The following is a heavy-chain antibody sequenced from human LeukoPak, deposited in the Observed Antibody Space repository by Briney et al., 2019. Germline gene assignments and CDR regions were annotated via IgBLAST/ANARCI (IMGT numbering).Heavy chain of an antibody. J-gene: IGHJ3*02. D-gene: IGHD1-26*01. CDR1: GGSISSGDYY. V-gene: IGHV4-30-4*01. CDR3: ARDESGGSYDAFDI. Sequence: PSETLSLTCTVSGGSISSGDYYWSWIRQPPGKGLEWIGYIYYSRSTYYNPSLKSRVTISVDTSKNQFSLKLSSVTAADTAVYYCARDESGGSYDAFDIWGQGTMVTVSS. CDR2: IYYSRST.